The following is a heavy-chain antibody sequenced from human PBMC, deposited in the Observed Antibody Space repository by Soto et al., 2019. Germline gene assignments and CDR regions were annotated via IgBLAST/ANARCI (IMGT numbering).Heavy chain of an antibody. CDR1: GFTFDAYT. D-gene: IGHD6-13*01. CDR3: AKEYGSRWDPFFDY. J-gene: IGHJ4*02. CDR2: INWDGDTT. Sequence: EVQLVESGGVVVQPGGSLRLSCAASGFTFDAYTMHWVRQAPGKGLEWVSLINWDGDTTQYADSVKGRFTISRDNTKNSLYLQMNSLRTEDTALYYCAKEYGSRWDPFFDYVCQGTLGTVSS. V-gene: IGHV3-43*01.